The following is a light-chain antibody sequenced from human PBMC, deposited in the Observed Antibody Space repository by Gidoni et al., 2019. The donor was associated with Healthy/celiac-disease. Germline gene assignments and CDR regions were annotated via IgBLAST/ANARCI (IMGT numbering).Light chain of an antibody. CDR2: GAS. Sequence: EIVMTQSPATLSVSHGERATLSCRASQSVSSNLAWYQQKPGQAPRLLIYGASTRATGIPARFSGSGSGTKFTLTISSLQSEDFAVYYCQQYNNWPCSFGQGTKLEIK. CDR3: QQYNNWPCS. CDR1: QSVSSN. V-gene: IGKV3-15*01. J-gene: IGKJ2*04.